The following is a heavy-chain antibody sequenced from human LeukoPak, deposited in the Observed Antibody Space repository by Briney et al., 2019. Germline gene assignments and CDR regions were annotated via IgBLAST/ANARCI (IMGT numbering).Heavy chain of an antibody. CDR1: GGTFSSYA. Sequence: GASVKVSCKASGGTFSSYAISWVRQAPGQGLEWMGRIIPILGIANYAQKFQGRVTITADKSTSTAYMELSSLRSEDTAVYYCARVRSYCSGGSCYSDWGQGTLVTVSS. V-gene: IGHV1-69*04. D-gene: IGHD2-15*01. J-gene: IGHJ4*02. CDR2: IIPILGIA. CDR3: ARVRSYCSGGSCYSD.